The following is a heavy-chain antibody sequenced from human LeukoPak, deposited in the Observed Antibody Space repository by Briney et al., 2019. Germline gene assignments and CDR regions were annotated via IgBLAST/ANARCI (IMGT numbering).Heavy chain of an antibody. CDR1: GYSFTSYW. CDR3: ARHKSPLPAQYTYYYDSSGERGAFDI. CDR2: ICPGDSDT. Sequence: GESLKISCKGSGYSFTSYWIGWVRQMPGKGLEWMGIICPGDSDTRYSPSFQGQVTISADKSISTAYLQWSSLKASDTAMYYCARHKSPLPAQYTYYYDSSGERGAFDIWGQGTMVTVSS. J-gene: IGHJ3*02. D-gene: IGHD3-22*01. V-gene: IGHV5-51*01.